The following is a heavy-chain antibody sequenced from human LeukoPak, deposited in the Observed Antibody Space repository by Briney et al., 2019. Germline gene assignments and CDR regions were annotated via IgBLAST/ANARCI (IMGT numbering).Heavy chain of an antibody. CDR3: AREYYYDSSGYYFPDAFDI. CDR2: IRQDGSQK. CDR1: GFTFSSYW. Sequence: GGSLRLSCAASGFTFSSYWMSWVRQAPGMGLEWVATIRQDGSQKYYVDSVKGRFTISRDNAKNSLYLQMNSLRAEDTAVYYCAREYYYDSSGYYFPDAFDIWGQGTMVTVSS. V-gene: IGHV3-7*01. D-gene: IGHD3-22*01. J-gene: IGHJ3*02.